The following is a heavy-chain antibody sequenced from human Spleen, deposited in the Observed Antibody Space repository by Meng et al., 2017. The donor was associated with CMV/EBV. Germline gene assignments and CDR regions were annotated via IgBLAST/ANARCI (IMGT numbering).Heavy chain of an antibody. CDR3: ARETGSTRYRYFDY. D-gene: IGHD6-13*01. CDR2: VYSGGNT. Sequence: GGSLRLSCAVSGVTVSSNYMSWVRQAPGKGLEWVSVVYSGGNTYYADSVKGRFTISRDNSKNTLYLQMNSLRAEDTAVYYCARETGSTRYRYFDYWGQGALVTVSS. V-gene: IGHV3-53*01. CDR1: GVTVSSNY. J-gene: IGHJ4*02.